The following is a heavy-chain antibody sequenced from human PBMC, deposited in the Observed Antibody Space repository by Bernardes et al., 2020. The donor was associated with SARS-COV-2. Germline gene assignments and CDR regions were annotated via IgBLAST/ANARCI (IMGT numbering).Heavy chain of an antibody. CDR3: AKTAYSSYKWLES. CDR1: GFTFSSSA. J-gene: IGHJ5*01. Sequence: GGSLRLSCAASGFTFSSSAMSWVRQAPGKGLEWVSVISGSGITTYYTDSVTGRFTISRDNSKSTLYLQMNSLGAEDTAVYFCAKTAYSSYKWLESWGQGTLVNVSS. CDR2: ISGSGITT. D-gene: IGHD4-4*01. V-gene: IGHV3-23*01.